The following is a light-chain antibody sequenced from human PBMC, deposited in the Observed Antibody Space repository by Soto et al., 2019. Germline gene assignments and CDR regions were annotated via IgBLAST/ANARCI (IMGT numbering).Light chain of an antibody. CDR2: DIS. J-gene: IGLJ2*01. CDR3: SSSTTSSTHVV. V-gene: IGLV2-14*01. CDR1: SSDVGSYNY. Sequence: QSVLTQPASVSGSPGQSITISCTGTSSDVGSYNYVSWYQKYPGKAPKLMIYDISNRPSGVSYRFSGSKSGNTASLTISGLQAEDEADYCCSSSTTSSTHVVFGGGTKLTVL.